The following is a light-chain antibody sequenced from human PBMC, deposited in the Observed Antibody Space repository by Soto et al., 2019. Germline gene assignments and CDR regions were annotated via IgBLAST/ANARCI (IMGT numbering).Light chain of an antibody. V-gene: IGKV2-28*01. Sequence: ETVMTQSPLSLSVTPGEPASIYCRSSDSLLHTNGRDYLDWYVQKPGQSQQLLTYLGSQRAPGVPERFSGSGSDRQFTLMISRVEAEDVGVYYCIQALQTPQFTFGPGTRRDIK. CDR2: LGS. CDR1: DSLLHTNGRDY. J-gene: IGKJ3*01. CDR3: IQALQTPQFT.